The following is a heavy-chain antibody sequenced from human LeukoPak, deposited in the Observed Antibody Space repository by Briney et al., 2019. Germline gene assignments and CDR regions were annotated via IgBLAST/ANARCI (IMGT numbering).Heavy chain of an antibody. CDR2: IYYSGST. Sequence: SETLSLTCTVSGGSLSSSSYYWGWLRQPPGKGLEWIGSIYYSGSTYYNPSLKSRVTISVDTSKNQFSLKLSSVTAADTAVYYCARTNRDLYCSSTSCYTGSWFDPWGQGTLVTVSS. CDR1: GGSLSSSSYY. CDR3: ARTNRDLYCSSTSCYTGSWFDP. J-gene: IGHJ5*02. V-gene: IGHV4-39*01. D-gene: IGHD2-2*02.